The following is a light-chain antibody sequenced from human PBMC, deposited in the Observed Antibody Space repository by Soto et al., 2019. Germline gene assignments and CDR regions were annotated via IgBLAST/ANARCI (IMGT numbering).Light chain of an antibody. Sequence: AIQMTQSPSSLSASVGDSVTITCRASQGFSDDVGLYLQKPGKAPTFLMFAASRLQSGVPSRFGGVGSGTDFTLTIPSLQPEDFGLYYCLQQYDFPWTFGQGTRVEI. J-gene: IGKJ1*01. V-gene: IGKV1-6*01. CDR3: LQQYDFPWT. CDR1: QGFSDD. CDR2: AAS.